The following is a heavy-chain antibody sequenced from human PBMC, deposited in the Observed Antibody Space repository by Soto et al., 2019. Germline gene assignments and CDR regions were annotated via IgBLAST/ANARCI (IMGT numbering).Heavy chain of an antibody. D-gene: IGHD3-9*01. CDR1: GFTFSSYG. CDR3: ARETNYDILTGYTRNYYYMDV. V-gene: IGHV3-33*01. CDR2: IWYDGSNK. J-gene: IGHJ6*03. Sequence: GGSLRLSCAASGFTFSSYGMHWVRQAPGKGLEWVAVIWYDGSNKYYADSVKGRFTISRDNSKNTLYLQMNSLRAEDTAVYYCARETNYDILTGYTRNYYYMDVWGKGTTVTVSS.